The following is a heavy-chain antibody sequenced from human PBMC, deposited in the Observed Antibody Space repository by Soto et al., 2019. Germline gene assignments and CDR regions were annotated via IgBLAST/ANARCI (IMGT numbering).Heavy chain of an antibody. V-gene: IGHV1-69*02. J-gene: IGHJ3*02. Sequence: QVQLVQSGAEVKKPGSSVKVSCKASGGTFSSYTISWVRQAPGQGLEWMGRIIPILGIANYAQKVQGRVTITPHNSTSTAYMELSSLRSEDTAVYYCARVNCSSTCCYVVSGGYAFDIWGQGTMVTVSS. CDR1: GGTFSSYT. CDR2: IIPILGIA. D-gene: IGHD2-2*01. CDR3: ARVNCSSTCCYVVSGGYAFDI.